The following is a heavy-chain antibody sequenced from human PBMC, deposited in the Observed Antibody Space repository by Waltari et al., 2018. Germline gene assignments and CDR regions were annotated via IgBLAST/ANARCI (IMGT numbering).Heavy chain of an antibody. J-gene: IGHJ4*02. D-gene: IGHD3-10*01. Sequence: QVQLVQSGAEVKKPGASVKVSCKASGYTFTGYYMHWVRQAPGQGLEWMGRINPNSGGTNYAQKFQGRGTMTRDTSISTAYMELSRLRSDDTAVYYCARDSRAYYYGSGSYPFGYWGQGTLVTVSS. CDR2: INPNSGGT. CDR1: GYTFTGYY. CDR3: ARDSRAYYYGSGSYPFGY. V-gene: IGHV1-2*06.